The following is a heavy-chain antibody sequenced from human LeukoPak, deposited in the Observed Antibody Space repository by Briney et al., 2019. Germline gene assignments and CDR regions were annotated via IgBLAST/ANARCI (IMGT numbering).Heavy chain of an antibody. Sequence: ASVKVSCKASGGTFDSYAITWVRQAPGQGLEWLGGIIPIFGTTNYAQKFQGRVTITADESTNTAYMELSSLRSDDTAVYYCANHPGPIAAAGHPSRDYWGQGTLVPVSS. CDR2: IIPIFGTT. CDR3: ANHPGPIAAAGHPSRDY. CDR1: GGTFDSYA. D-gene: IGHD6-13*01. J-gene: IGHJ4*02. V-gene: IGHV1-69*13.